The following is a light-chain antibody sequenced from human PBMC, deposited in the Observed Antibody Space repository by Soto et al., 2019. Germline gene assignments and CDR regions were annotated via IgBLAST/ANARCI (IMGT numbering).Light chain of an antibody. Sequence: QSVLTQPRSVSGSAGQSVTISCTGTSSDVGGYNYVSWYQQYTGKAPKLMIYDVTERPSGVPDRFSGSKSGNTASLTISGLQAEDDADYFCSSYAGASIFVFGTGTKVTVL. J-gene: IGLJ1*01. CDR1: SSDVGGYNY. CDR3: SSYAGASIFV. V-gene: IGLV2-11*01. CDR2: DVT.